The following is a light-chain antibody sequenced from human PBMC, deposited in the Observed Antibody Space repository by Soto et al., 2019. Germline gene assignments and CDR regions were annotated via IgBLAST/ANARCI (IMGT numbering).Light chain of an antibody. CDR1: SSDVGGYNY. Sequence: QSALAQPASVSGSPGQSITISCTGTSSDVGGYNYVSWYQQHPGKAPKLMIYEVNNRPSEVSNRFSGSKSGNTASLTISGLQPEDEADYYCNSYTSRYTFVLGTATKVAVL. CDR2: EVN. J-gene: IGLJ1*01. CDR3: NSYTSRYTFV. V-gene: IGLV2-14*01.